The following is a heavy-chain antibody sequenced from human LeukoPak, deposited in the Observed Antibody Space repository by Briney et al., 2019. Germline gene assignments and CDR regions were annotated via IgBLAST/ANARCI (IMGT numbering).Heavy chain of an antibody. CDR1: GFTFSSYS. D-gene: IGHD3-22*01. J-gene: IGHJ4*02. CDR2: ISSSSSYI. CDR3: ASSGFYDSSGYYYY. V-gene: IGHV3-21*01. Sequence: GGSLRLSCAASGFTFSSYSMNWVRQAPGKGLEWVSSISSSSSYIYYADSVKGRFTISRDNAKNSLYLQMNSLRAEDTAVYYCASSGFYDSSGYYYYWGQGTLVTVSS.